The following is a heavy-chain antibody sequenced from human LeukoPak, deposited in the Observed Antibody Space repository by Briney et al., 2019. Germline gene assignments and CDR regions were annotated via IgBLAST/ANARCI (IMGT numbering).Heavy chain of an antibody. V-gene: IGHV3-53*01. CDR1: GFTVSSNY. CDR2: IYSGGST. J-gene: IGHJ6*02. CDR3: ARGITARDYYYYAMDV. Sequence: AEGSLRLSCAASGFTVSSNYMSWVRQAPGKGLEWVSVIYSGGSTYYADSVKGRFTISRDNSKNTLYLQMNSLRAEDTAVYYCARGITARDYYYYAMDVWGQGTTVTVSS. D-gene: IGHD6-6*01.